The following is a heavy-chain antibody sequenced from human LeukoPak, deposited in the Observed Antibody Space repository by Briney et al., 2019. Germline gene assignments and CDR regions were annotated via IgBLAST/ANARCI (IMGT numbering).Heavy chain of an antibody. D-gene: IGHD3-9*01. CDR1: GFPFSSYV. CDR2: INHNAEMI. CDR3: ARDHDWAFDL. V-gene: IGHV3-48*02. J-gene: IGHJ4*02. Sequence: AGRSLRPPCEASGFPFSSYVMSWVRQAPGKGLEWIAYINHNAEMIFYPDFVKGRSTISRDNAKNSLYLQMNALRDEDTAIYYCARDHDWAFDLWGQGTLVTVSS.